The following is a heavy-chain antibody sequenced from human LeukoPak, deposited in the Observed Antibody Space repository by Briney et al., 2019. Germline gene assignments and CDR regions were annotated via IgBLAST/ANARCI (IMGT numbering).Heavy chain of an antibody. J-gene: IGHJ6*03. V-gene: IGHV3-74*01. D-gene: IGHD3-10*01. CDR1: GSVFTFNNYW. CDR3: ARDLVWFGEPKGYYNYMDV. CDR2: INADGSTT. Sequence: GGSLRLSCAASGSVFTFNNYWMHWVRQARGKGLVWVSRINADGSTTSYADSVRGRFTISRDNAKNSLYLQMTTLRAEDTAVYYCARDLVWFGEPKGYYNYMDVWGKGTTVTVSS.